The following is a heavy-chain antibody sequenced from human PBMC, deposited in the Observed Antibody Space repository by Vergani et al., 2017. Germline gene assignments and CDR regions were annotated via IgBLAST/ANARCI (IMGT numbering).Heavy chain of an antibody. D-gene: IGHD4-23*01. CDR2: ISSSSSTI. V-gene: IGHV3-48*01. Sequence: EVQLVESGGGLVKPGGSLRLSCSASGFTFSSYSMNWVRQAPGKGLEWVSYISSSSSTIYYADSVKGRFTISRDNAKTSLYLQMNSLRAEDTAVYYCATEPTGGWFDPWGQGTLVTVSS. J-gene: IGHJ5*02. CDR1: GFTFSSYS. CDR3: ATEPTGGWFDP.